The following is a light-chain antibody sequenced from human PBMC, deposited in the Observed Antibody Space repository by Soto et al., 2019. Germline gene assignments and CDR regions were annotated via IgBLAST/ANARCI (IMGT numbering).Light chain of an antibody. CDR3: SSYTNITTSV. Sequence: QSALTQPASVSGSPGQSITISCTGSGSDVGGYYYVSWYQQHPGKAPKLIIYEVTYRPSGASTRFSGSRSGNTASLTISGLQAEDEADYCCSSYTNITTSVFGGGTKLTVL. CDR2: EVT. CDR1: GSDVGGYYY. V-gene: IGLV2-14*01. J-gene: IGLJ2*01.